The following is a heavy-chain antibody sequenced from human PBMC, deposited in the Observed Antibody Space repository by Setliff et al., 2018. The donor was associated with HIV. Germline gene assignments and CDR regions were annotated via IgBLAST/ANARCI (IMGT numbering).Heavy chain of an antibody. J-gene: IGHJ6*02. Sequence: KVSCKASGYIFTSYYMHWLRQVPGQGLEWMGIVDPSGGSTHYAQKFEGRVTMTSDTSTSTFHMELSNLTSEDRAIYYCARDGRAVTSLMVVVSLKNGMDVWGQGTTVTVSS. CDR1: GYIFTSYY. CDR2: VDPSGGST. CDR3: ARDGRAVTSLMVVVSLKNGMDV. V-gene: IGHV1-46*01. D-gene: IGHD3-22*01.